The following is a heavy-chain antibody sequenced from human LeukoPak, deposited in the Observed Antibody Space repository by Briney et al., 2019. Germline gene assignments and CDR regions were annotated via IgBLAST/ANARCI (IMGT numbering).Heavy chain of an antibody. CDR3: ARGSGWSAPEDMDV. J-gene: IGHJ6*03. V-gene: IGHV4-59*01. CDR1: GGSISSYY. Sequence: SETLSLTCTVSGGSISSYYWIWIRQPPGKGLEWIGYIHYSGSTNYNPSLKSRVTISVDTSKNQFSLKLSSVTAADTAVYYCARGSGWSAPEDMDVWGKGTTVTVSS. D-gene: IGHD3-3*01. CDR2: IHYSGST.